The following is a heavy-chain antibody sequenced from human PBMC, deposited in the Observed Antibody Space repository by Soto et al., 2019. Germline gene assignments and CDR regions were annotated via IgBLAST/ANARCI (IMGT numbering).Heavy chain of an antibody. D-gene: IGHD2-2*01. Sequence: TLSLTCAIYFCSFPGYYWTWIVKPTGKGLEWIGEINHSGSTNYNPSLKSRVTISVDTSKNQFSLKLSSVTAADTAVYYCARTGYCSSTSCYLDYYMDVWGKGTTVS. J-gene: IGHJ6*03. V-gene: IGHV4-34*01. CDR2: INHSGST. CDR1: FCSFPGYY. CDR3: ARTGYCSSTSCYLDYYMDV.